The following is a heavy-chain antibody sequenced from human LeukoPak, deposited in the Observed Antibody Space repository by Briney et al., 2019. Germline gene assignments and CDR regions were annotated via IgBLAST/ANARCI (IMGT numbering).Heavy chain of an antibody. V-gene: IGHV1-18*01. D-gene: IGHD1-26*01. Sequence: ASVKVSCKASGYTFTSYGISWVRQAPGQGLEWMGWIIAYNGNTNYAQKLQGRVTMTTDTSTSTAYMELRSLRSDDTAVYYCAREKSTLVGATHEDLGYWGQGTLVTVSS. CDR3: AREKSTLVGATHEDLGY. CDR2: IIAYNGNT. CDR1: GYTFTSYG. J-gene: IGHJ4*02.